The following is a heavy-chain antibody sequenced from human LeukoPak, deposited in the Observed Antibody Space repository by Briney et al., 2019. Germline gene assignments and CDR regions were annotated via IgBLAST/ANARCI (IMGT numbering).Heavy chain of an antibody. Sequence: PGGSLRLSCAASGFTFRNYEMHWLRQVPGEGLVWVSRISSDETSTNYADYVKGRFTISRDNANNALFLEMNSLRAEDTAVYYCAKSTMIVVVIVDAFDIWGQGTMVTVSS. V-gene: IGHV3-74*01. J-gene: IGHJ3*02. CDR2: ISSDETST. D-gene: IGHD3-22*01. CDR3: AKSTMIVVVIVDAFDI. CDR1: GFTFRNYE.